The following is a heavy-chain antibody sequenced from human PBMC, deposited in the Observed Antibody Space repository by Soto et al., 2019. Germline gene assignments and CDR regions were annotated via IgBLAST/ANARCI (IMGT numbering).Heavy chain of an antibody. CDR1: GFTFSSYA. V-gene: IGHV3-23*01. CDR2: ISGSGSNK. CDR3: ARPLINYDFWSGPPYYFDY. J-gene: IGHJ4*02. Sequence: GGSLRLSCAASGFTFSSYAMSWVRQAPGKGLEWVSAISGSGSNKYYADSVKGRFTISRDNSKNTLYLQMNSLRAEDTAVYYCARPLINYDFWSGPPYYFDYWGQGTLVTVSS. D-gene: IGHD3-3*01.